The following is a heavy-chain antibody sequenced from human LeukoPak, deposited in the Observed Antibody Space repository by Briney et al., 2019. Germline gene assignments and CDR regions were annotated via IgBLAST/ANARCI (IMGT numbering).Heavy chain of an antibody. CDR3: ARHGPDYDILTGYYRPDYYFDY. CDR2: IYTSGST. D-gene: IGHD3-9*01. Sequence: SETLSLTCTVSGGSISSYYWSWIRQPPGKGLEWIGYIYTSGSTNYNPSLKSQVTISVDTSKNQFSLKLSSVTAADTAVYYCARHGPDYDILTGYYRPDYYFDYWGQGTLVTVSS. CDR1: GGSISSYY. V-gene: IGHV4-4*09. J-gene: IGHJ4*02.